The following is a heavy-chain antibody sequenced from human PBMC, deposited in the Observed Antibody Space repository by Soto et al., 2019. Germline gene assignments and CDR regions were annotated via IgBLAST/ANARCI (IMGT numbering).Heavy chain of an antibody. J-gene: IGHJ5*02. CDR1: GFTFSSYG. CDR2: IWYDGSNK. D-gene: IGHD6-6*01. Sequence: SLRISCEASGFTFSSYGMPWIRKAPGKGLECVAVIWYDGSNKYYADSVKGRFTISRDNSKNSLHLQMNSLRAEDSAVYYCARDLFEYSSSSDWFDPWGQGTLVTVSS. CDR3: ARDLFEYSSSSDWFDP. V-gene: IGHV3-33*01.